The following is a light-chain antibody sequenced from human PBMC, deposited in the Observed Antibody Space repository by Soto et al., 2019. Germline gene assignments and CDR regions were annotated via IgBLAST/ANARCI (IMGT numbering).Light chain of an antibody. V-gene: IGLV2-8*01. CDR3: SSYAGSNNPLYV. Sequence: LTQPPSASGSPGQSVTISCTGTSSDVGGYDYVSWYQQHPGKAPKLMIYEVSKRPSGVPDRFSGSKSGNTASLTVSGLQAEDEADYYCSSYAGSNNPLYVFGTGTKVTVL. CDR1: SSDVGGYDY. J-gene: IGLJ1*01. CDR2: EVS.